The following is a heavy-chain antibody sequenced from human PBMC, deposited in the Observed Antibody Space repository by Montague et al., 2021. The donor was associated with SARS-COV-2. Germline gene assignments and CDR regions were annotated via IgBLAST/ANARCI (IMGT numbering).Heavy chain of an antibody. CDR3: AKDSYYYGLGYGMDV. CDR2: IYSGGSST. Sequence: SLRLSCSASGFTFSSYAMSWVRQAPGKGLEWVSVIYSGGSSTYHXDSVKGRFTISRDNSKNTLYLQMNSLRAEDTAVYYCAKDSYYYGLGYGMDVWGQGTTVTVSS. V-gene: IGHV3-23*03. J-gene: IGHJ6*02. CDR1: GFTFSSYA. D-gene: IGHD3-10*01.